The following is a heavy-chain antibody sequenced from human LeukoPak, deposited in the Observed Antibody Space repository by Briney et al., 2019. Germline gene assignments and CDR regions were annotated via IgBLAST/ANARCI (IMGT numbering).Heavy chain of an antibody. V-gene: IGHV4-59*04. D-gene: IGHD1-1*01. Sequence: SETLSLTCTVSGGSISSYYWSWIRQPPGKGLEWIGYIYYSGSTYYNPSLKSRVTISVDTSKNQFSLKLSSVTAADTAVYYCARHNDLPSPFDYWGQGTLVTVSS. CDR1: GGSISSYY. J-gene: IGHJ4*02. CDR2: IYYSGST. CDR3: ARHNDLPSPFDY.